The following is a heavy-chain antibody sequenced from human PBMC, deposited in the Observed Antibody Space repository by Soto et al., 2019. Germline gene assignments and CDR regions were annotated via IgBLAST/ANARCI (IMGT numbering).Heavy chain of an antibody. CDR3: ARDRVVADGIYGMDV. V-gene: IGHV3-66*01. J-gene: IGHJ6*02. Sequence: HPGGSLRLSCVVSGFTVSSNYMSWVRQTPGKGLEWVSVIYSGGSTYYADSVKGRFTISRGNSKNTLYLQMNSLRAEDTAVYYCARDRVVADGIYGMDVWGQGTTVTVSS. D-gene: IGHD2-2*01. CDR1: GFTVSSNY. CDR2: IYSGGST.